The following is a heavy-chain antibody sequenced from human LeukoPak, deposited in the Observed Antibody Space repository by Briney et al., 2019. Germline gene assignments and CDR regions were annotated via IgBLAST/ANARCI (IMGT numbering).Heavy chain of an antibody. CDR2: IYYSGST. CDR3: ARGLKDIVVVPAASLRGDYYYMDV. Sequence: SETLSLTCTVSGGSISSGGYYWSWIRQHPGKGLEWIGYIYYSGSTYYNPSLKSRVTISVDTSKNQFSLKLSSVTAADTAVYYCARGLKDIVVVPAASLRGDYYYMDVWGKGTTVTVSS. V-gene: IGHV4-31*03. D-gene: IGHD2-2*01. J-gene: IGHJ6*03. CDR1: GGSISSGGYY.